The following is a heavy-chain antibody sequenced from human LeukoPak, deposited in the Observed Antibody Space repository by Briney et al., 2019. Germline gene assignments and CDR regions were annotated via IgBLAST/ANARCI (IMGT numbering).Heavy chain of an antibody. J-gene: IGHJ5*02. CDR1: GGSISSYY. Sequence: PSETLSLTCTVSGGSISSYYWSWIRQPPGKGLEWIGYIYYSGSTNYNPSLKSRVTISVDTSKNQFSLKLSSVTAADTAVYYCARSDYYGSGSYSEYNWFDPWGQGTLVTVSS. CDR3: ARSDYYGSGSYSEYNWFDP. D-gene: IGHD3-10*01. V-gene: IGHV4-59*08. CDR2: IYYSGST.